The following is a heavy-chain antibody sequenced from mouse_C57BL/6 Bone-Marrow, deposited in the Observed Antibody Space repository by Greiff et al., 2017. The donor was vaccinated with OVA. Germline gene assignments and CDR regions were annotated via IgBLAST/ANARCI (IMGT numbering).Heavy chain of an antibody. CDR1: GFTFTNYY. CDR2: IRNKPNGSTT. V-gene: IGHV7-3*01. Sequence: EVMLVESGGGLVQPGDSLSLSCAASGFTFTNYYMSWVRQPPGKALEWLAFIRNKPNGSTTEYSASVKGRFTISRDNSQSILYLQMNALRAEARATYYCARYKGRVAVDYFDYWGHGTALTVSS. CDR3: ARYKGRVAVDYFDY. J-gene: IGHJ2*01. D-gene: IGHD1-1*01.